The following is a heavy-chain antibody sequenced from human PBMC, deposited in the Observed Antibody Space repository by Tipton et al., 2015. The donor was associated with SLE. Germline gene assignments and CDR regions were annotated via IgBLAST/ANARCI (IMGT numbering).Heavy chain of an antibody. Sequence: SLRLSCAASGFTFSSYAMHWVRQAPGKGLEWVAVISYDGSNKYYADSVKGRFTISRDNSKNTLYLQMNSLRAEDTAVYYCARDPGFYGGNPSDYYYYMGVWGKGTTVPLSS. D-gene: IGHD4-23*01. CDR3: ARDPGFYGGNPSDYYYYMGV. CDR2: ISYDGSNK. J-gene: IGHJ6*03. V-gene: IGHV3-30*04. CDR1: GFTFSSYA.